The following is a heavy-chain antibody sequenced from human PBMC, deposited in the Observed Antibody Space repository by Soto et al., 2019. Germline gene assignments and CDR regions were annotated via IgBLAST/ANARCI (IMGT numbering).Heavy chain of an antibody. Sequence: QVQLVESGGGVVQPGRSLRLSCAASGFTFSSYGMHWVRQAPGKGLEWVAVIWYDGSNKYYADSVKGRFTISRDNSKNPLYLQINSLRAEDTAVYYCARSQPFYPPYQLLPSIKRGYGMDVWGQGTTVTVSS. CDR3: ARSQPFYPPYQLLPSIKRGYGMDV. CDR1: GFTFSSYG. CDR2: IWYDGSNK. V-gene: IGHV3-33*01. D-gene: IGHD2-2*01. J-gene: IGHJ6*02.